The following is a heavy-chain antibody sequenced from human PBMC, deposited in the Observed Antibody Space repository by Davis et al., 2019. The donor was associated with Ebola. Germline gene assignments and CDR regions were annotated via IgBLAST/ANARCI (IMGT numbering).Heavy chain of an antibody. CDR2: IYWDDDK. Sequence: SGPTLVKPTQTLTLTCTFSGFSLRPRGVGVGWIRQPPGKALEWLALIYWDDDKRYSPFLKRRLTITKDTSKNQVVLTMTNMDPVDTATYYCAHRGSGSYTHYFDYWGQGILVTVSS. CDR3: AHRGSGSYTHYFDY. V-gene: IGHV2-5*02. CDR1: GFSLRPRGVG. D-gene: IGHD1-26*01. J-gene: IGHJ4*02.